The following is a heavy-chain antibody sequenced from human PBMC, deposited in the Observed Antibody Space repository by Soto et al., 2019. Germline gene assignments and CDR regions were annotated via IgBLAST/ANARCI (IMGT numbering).Heavy chain of an antibody. Sequence: QVQLVQSGAEVKEPGSSVKVSCKASGGTFSTHTFSWVRQAPGQGLEWMGRIIPILDIPNYAQRFQGRVTFSADKSTDTAYMELNSLRFEDTAVYFCARGRLDDTAKIIDYWGQGTLVTVSS. J-gene: IGHJ4*02. CDR3: ARGRLDDTAKIIDY. CDR2: IIPILDIP. CDR1: GGTFSTHT. V-gene: IGHV1-69*04. D-gene: IGHD1-1*01.